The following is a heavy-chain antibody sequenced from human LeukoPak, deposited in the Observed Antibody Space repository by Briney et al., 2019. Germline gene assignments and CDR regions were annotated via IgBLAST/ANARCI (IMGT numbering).Heavy chain of an antibody. Sequence: GSSVKVSCKGSGGTFSSYNISWVRQAPGQGLEWMGGIIPAFGTAHYAQKFQGRVTFTTDESTTTAYMELRSLRSEDTAVYYCASEGNYDSSGYSRYNYYYMDVWGKGTAVTVSS. CDR1: GGTFSSYN. CDR3: ASEGNYDSSGYSRYNYYYMDV. D-gene: IGHD3-22*01. J-gene: IGHJ6*03. CDR2: IIPAFGTA. V-gene: IGHV1-69*05.